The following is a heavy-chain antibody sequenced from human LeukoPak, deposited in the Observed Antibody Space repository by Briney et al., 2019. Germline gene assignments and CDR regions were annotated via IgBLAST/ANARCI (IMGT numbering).Heavy chain of an antibody. CDR1: GYTFTSYD. V-gene: IGHV1-8*01. Sequence: ASVKVSCKASGYTFTSYDINWVRQAPGQGLEWMGWMNPNSGNTDYAQKFQGRVTMTRNTSISTAYMELSSLRSEDTAVYYCARGRHRSGTYPGRYWGQGTLVTVSS. CDR2: MNPNSGNT. CDR3: ARGRHRSGTYPGRY. J-gene: IGHJ4*02. D-gene: IGHD3-3*01.